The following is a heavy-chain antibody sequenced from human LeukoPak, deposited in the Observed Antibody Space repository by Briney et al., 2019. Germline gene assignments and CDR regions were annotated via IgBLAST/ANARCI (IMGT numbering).Heavy chain of an antibody. J-gene: IGHJ4*02. CDR2: IRSKAYAATT. D-gene: IGHD3-9*01. V-gene: IGHV3-49*04. CDR3: SRGRCYDILTGYYDY. Sequence: GGSLRLSCTASGFTFGDYAMSWVRQAPGKGLEWVGFIRSKAYAATTEYAASVKGRFAISRDDSKSIAYLQMNSLKTEDTAVYYCSRGRCYDILTGYYDYWGQGTLVTVSS. CDR1: GFTFGDYA.